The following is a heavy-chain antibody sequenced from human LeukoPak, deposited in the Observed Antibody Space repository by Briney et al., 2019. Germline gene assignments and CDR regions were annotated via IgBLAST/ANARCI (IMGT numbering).Heavy chain of an antibody. CDR3: TRELFNWFDP. V-gene: IGHV3-49*03. J-gene: IGHJ5*02. Sequence: PGESLRLSCVASGFSINSHAMNWFRQAPGKGLEWVGFIRSKAYGGTTEYAASVKGRFTISRDDSKSIAYLQMNSLKTEDTAVYYCTRELFNWFDPWGQGTLVTVSS. CDR1: GFSINSHA. CDR2: IRSKAYGGTT.